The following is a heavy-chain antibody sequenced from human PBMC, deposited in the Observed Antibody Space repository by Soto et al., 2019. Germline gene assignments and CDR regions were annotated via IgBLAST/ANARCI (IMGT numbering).Heavy chain of an antibody. V-gene: IGHV4-31*02. CDR3: ARERRNSSGFYYFDF. CDR2: IFYSGST. Sequence: SETLSLTCTVSGGSISSGGYYWSWIRQHPGKGLEWIGNIFYSGSTNYNPSLKSRVIISVDTSKNQFSLKVSSVTAADTAVYSCARERRNSSGFYYFDFWGQGTLVIVSS. CDR1: GGSISSGGYY. J-gene: IGHJ4*02. D-gene: IGHD3-22*01.